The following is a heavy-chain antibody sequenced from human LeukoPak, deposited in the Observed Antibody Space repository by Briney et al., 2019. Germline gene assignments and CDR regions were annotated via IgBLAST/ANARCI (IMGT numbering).Heavy chain of an antibody. CDR2: INPNSGGT. CDR1: GYTFTGYY. V-gene: IGHV1-2*06. CDR3: ARDPEYYYDSSGLDSGDDY. J-gene: IGHJ4*02. Sequence: ASVKVSCKASGYTFTGYYMHWVRQAPGQGLEWMGRINPNSGGTNYAQKFQGRVTMTRDTSISTAYMELGRLRSDDTAVYYCARDPEYYYDSSGLDSGDDYWGQGTLVTVSS. D-gene: IGHD3-22*01.